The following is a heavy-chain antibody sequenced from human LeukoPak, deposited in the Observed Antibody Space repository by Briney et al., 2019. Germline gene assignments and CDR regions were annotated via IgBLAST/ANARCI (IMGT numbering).Heavy chain of an antibody. J-gene: IGHJ4*02. CDR3: ARDMITFGGVIGYYFDY. Sequence: GGSLRLSCAASGFTFSSYAMSWVRQAPGKGLEWVSGISGSGGSTYYADSVKGRFTISRDNSKNTLYLQMNSLRAEDTAVYYCARDMITFGGVIGYYFDYWGQGSLVTVSS. V-gene: IGHV3-23*01. D-gene: IGHD3-16*02. CDR2: ISGSGGST. CDR1: GFTFSSYA.